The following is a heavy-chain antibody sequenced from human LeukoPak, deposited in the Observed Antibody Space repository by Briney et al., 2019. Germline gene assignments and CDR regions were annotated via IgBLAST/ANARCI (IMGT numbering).Heavy chain of an antibody. CDR2: IEEDGSEK. V-gene: IGHV3-7*01. CDR1: GFTFSSYW. Sequence: GGSLRLPCAASGFTFSSYWMSWVRQAPGKGLEWVANIEEDGSEKYYVDSVEGRFTISRDNAKNSLYLQMNSLRAEDTAVYYCARDLDYLDCFDYWGQGTLVTVSS. D-gene: IGHD3/OR15-3a*01. J-gene: IGHJ4*02. CDR3: ARDLDYLDCFDY.